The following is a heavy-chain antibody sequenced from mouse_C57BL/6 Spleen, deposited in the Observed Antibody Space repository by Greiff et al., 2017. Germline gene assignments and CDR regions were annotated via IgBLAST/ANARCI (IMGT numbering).Heavy chain of an antibody. V-gene: IGHV1-5*01. Sequence: VQLKESGTVLARPGASVKMSCKTSGYTFTSYWMHWVKQRPGQGLEWIGAIYPGNSDTSYNQKFKGKAKLTAVTSASTAYMELSSLTNEDSAVYYGTRLGRDGGFDYWGQGTPLPVSS. CDR1: GYTFTSYW. J-gene: IGHJ2*01. D-gene: IGHD4-1*01. CDR2: IYPGNSDT. CDR3: TRLGRDGGFDY.